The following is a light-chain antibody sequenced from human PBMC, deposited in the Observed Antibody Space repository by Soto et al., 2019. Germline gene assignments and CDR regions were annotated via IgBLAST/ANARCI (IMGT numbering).Light chain of an antibody. CDR1: QSIDIY. CDR3: QQSYSHPT. V-gene: IGKV1-39*01. CDR2: SAS. J-gene: IGKJ1*01. Sequence: QLTQSPSSLSASVGDRVTITCRASQSIDIYLHWYQQKTGKAHKLLIYSASSSQRGVPSMFSGSGSGTYFTLTSSSLQPEDSATYYCQQSYSHPTFGQGTKVEVK.